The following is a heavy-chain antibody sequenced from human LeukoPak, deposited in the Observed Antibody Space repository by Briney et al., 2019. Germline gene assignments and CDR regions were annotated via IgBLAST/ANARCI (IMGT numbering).Heavy chain of an antibody. CDR1: GFTFGGYS. CDR3: ARDRIVGTSRWGYFDY. D-gene: IGHD5-12*01. V-gene: IGHV3-48*02. Sequence: GGSLRLSCTSSGFTFGGYSMNWVRQAPGKGLEWVSYISSSSSITYYADAVRGRFPVSRDNAKNTLYLQMNSLRDEDTAVYYCARDRIVGTSRWGYFDYWGQGTLVTVSS. CDR2: ISSSSSIT. J-gene: IGHJ4*02.